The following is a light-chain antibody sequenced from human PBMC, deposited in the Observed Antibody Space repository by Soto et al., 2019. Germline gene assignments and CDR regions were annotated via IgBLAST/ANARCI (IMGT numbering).Light chain of an antibody. CDR3: QQYNNWIT. Sequence: EIVLTQSPGTLSLSPGERATLSCRASQNVNSKYVAWYHQKPGQAPRAVIYGASNRATGISGRFSGGGSGTDFTLTISGLEPEDFGIYYCQQYNNWITFGQGTKVEIK. CDR1: QNVNSKY. V-gene: IGKV3-20*01. CDR2: GAS. J-gene: IGKJ1*01.